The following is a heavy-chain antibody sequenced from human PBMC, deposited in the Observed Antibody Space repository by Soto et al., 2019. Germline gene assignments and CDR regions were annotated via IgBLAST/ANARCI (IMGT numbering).Heavy chain of an antibody. Sequence: EVQLVESGGGFLQPGGSLRLSCAASGFTFSSYSMDWVRQAPGKGLEWVSYIGPFGRAIYYADSVKGRFTISRDNVKNSLYLQLNSLRDEETAVYYCARDLGPHWYFELWGRGTPVTVSS. V-gene: IGHV3-48*02. CDR1: GFTFSSYS. CDR3: ARDLGPHWYFEL. J-gene: IGHJ2*01. CDR2: IGPFGRAI.